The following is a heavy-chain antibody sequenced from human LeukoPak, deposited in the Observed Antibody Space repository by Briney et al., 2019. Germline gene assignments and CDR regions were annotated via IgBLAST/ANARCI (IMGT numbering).Heavy chain of an antibody. J-gene: IGHJ4*02. D-gene: IGHD1-26*01. V-gene: IGHV3-9*01. CDR1: GFTFDDYA. CDR2: ISWNSRII. Sequence: PGGSLRLSCVASGFTFDDYAMYWVRHAPGKGLEWVSGISWNSRIIDYADSVKGRFTISRDNAKTSLFLQMNSLTTDDTAFYYCARLTGAASGTYYFDFWGQGTLVTVSS. CDR3: ARLTGAASGTYYFDF.